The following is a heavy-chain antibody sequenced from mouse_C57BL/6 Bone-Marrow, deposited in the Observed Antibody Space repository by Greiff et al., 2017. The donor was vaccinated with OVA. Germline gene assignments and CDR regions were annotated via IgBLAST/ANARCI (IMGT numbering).Heavy chain of an antibody. CDR2: IYPGSGRT. D-gene: IGHD1-1*01. J-gene: IGHJ4*01. V-gene: IGHV1-55*01. CDR3: ARAGITTVEGDFAMDY. Sequence: VQLQQPGAELVKPGASVKMSCKASGYTFTSYWITWVKQRPGQGLEWIGDIYPGSGRTNYNEKFKSKATLTVDTSSSTAYMQLSSLTAGVSAVDYGARAGITTVEGDFAMDYWGQGTSVTVAS. CDR1: GYTFTSYW.